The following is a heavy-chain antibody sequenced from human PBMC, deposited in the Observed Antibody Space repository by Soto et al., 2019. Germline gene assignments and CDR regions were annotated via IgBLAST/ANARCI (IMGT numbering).Heavy chain of an antibody. CDR1: GGTFSSYT. V-gene: IGHV1-69*02. J-gene: IGHJ4*02. CDR2: IIPILGIA. Sequence: QVQLVQSGAEVKKPGSSVKVSCKASGGTFSSYTISWVRQAPGQGLEWMGRIIPILGIANYAQKFQGRVTITADKAXSXXSMELSSLRSEHTAVYYCASLAGGAAAGTGSGDDYWGQGTLVTVSS. D-gene: IGHD6-13*01. CDR3: ASLAGGAAAGTGSGDDY.